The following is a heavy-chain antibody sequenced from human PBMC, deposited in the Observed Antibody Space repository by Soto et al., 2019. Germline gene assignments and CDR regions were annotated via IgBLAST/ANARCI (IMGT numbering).Heavy chain of an antibody. Sequence: VQLVESGGGVVQPGRSLRLSCAASGFTFSSYAMHWVRQAPGKGLEWVAVISYDGSNKYYADSVKGRFTISRDNSKNTLYLQMNSLRAEDTAVYYCARDYQLLCDYWGQGTLVTVSS. V-gene: IGHV3-30-3*01. CDR3: ARDYQLLCDY. CDR2: ISYDGSNK. J-gene: IGHJ4*02. CDR1: GFTFSSYA. D-gene: IGHD2-2*01.